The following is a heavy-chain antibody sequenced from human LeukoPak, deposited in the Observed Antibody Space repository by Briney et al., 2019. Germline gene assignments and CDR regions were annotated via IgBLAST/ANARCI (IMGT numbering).Heavy chain of an antibody. CDR3: ARVRVDIVATIEWYFDY. CDR1: GGSISSYY. Sequence: AETLSLTCTVSGGSISSYYWSWIRQPPGKGLEWIGYYYYSWNNNYNPSLKSRVSISVDTSKNQFSLKLSSVTAADTAVYYCARVRVDIVATIEWYFDYWGQGTLVTVSS. D-gene: IGHD5-12*01. J-gene: IGHJ4*02. CDR2: YYYSWNN. V-gene: IGHV4-59*01.